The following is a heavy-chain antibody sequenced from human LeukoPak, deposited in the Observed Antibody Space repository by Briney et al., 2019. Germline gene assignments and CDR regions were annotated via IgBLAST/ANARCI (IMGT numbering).Heavy chain of an antibody. CDR2: IYYSGST. V-gene: IGHV4-30-4*01. CDR1: GGSISSGDYY. D-gene: IGHD3-9*01. Sequence: PSQTLSLTCTVYGGSISSGDYYWSWIRQPPGKRLEWIGYIYYSGSTYYNPSLKSRVTISVDTSKNQFSLKLSSVTAADTAVYYCARELRYFDWLYFDYWGQGTLVTVSS. J-gene: IGHJ4*02. CDR3: ARELRYFDWLYFDY.